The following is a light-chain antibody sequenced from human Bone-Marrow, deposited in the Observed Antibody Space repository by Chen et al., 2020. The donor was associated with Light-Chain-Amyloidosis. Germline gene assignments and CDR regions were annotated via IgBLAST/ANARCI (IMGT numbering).Light chain of an antibody. CDR2: DDS. CDR3: QVWDRSSDRPV. V-gene: IGLV3-21*02. J-gene: IGLJ3*02. CDR1: NIGSTS. Sequence: SYVLTQPSSVSVAPGQTATIACGGNNIGSTSVHWYQQMPGQAPLLGVYDDSDRPSGIPERLSGSNSGNTATLTISRVEAGDEADYYCQVWDRSSDRPVFGGGTKLTVL.